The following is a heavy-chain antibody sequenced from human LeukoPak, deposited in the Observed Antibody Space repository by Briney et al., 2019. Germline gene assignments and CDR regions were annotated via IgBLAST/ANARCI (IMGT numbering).Heavy chain of an antibody. CDR2: ISSSGSTT. CDR1: GFTFSSSE. J-gene: IGHJ6*02. V-gene: IGHV3-48*03. D-gene: IGHD2-21*02. Sequence: GGSLRLSCAASGFTFSSSEMNWVRQAPGKGVEWVSYISSSGSTTHYADSVKGRFTTSRDNAKNSLYLQMNSLRAGDTAVYYCARDPGDLRSGMDVWGQGTTVTVAS. CDR3: ARDPGDLRSGMDV.